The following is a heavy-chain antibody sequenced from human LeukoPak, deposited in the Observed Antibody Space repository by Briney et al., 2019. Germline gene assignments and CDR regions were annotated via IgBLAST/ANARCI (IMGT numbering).Heavy chain of an antibody. V-gene: IGHV3-23*01. CDR3: AKKTGGSGSSIDY. CDR2: ISGSGGST. D-gene: IGHD3-10*01. Sequence: GGSLRLSCAASGFTFSSYAMSWVRQAPGKGLEWVSAISGSGGSTYYADSVKGRFTISRDNSKNALYLQMNSLRAEDTAVYYCAKKTGGSGSSIDYWGQGTLVTVSS. J-gene: IGHJ4*02. CDR1: GFTFSSYA.